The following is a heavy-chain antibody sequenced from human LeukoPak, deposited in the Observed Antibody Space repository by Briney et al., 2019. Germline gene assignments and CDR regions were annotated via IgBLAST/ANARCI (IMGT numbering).Heavy chain of an antibody. CDR2: TYYRSKWYN. D-gene: IGHD3-10*01. J-gene: IGHJ3*01. CDR1: GDCASSNSTA. V-gene: IGHV6-1*01. Sequence: SQTLSLTCAISGDCASSNSTAWNWIRQSPSRGLEWLGRTYYRSKWYNDYAVSVKSRITINPDTSKNQFSLQLNSVTPEDTAVYYCARERISMVRVAVDTFYVWGQGTRVPVSS. CDR3: ARERISMVRVAVDTFYV.